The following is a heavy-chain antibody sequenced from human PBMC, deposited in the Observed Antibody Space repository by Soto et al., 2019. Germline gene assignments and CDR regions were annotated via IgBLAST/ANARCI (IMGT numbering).Heavy chain of an antibody. D-gene: IGHD2-2*02. Sequence: ASVKVSCKASGYTFTGYYMHWVRQAPGQGLEWMGWINPNSGGTNYAQKFQGRVTMTRDTSISTAYMELSRLRSDDTAVYCCARDSALALYLRPSGWFDPWGQGTLVTVSS. CDR2: INPNSGGT. CDR1: GYTFTGYY. CDR3: ARDSALALYLRPSGWFDP. J-gene: IGHJ5*02. V-gene: IGHV1-2*02.